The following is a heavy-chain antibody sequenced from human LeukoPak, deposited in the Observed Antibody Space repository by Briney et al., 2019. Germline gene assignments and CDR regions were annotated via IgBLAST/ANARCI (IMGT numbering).Heavy chain of an antibody. CDR1: GFTLSTYG. CDR3: AKDPHYYDSSY. Sequence: PGGSLRLSCAASGFTLSTYGMSWVRQAPGKGLEWVSAISGSGGSTYYADSVKGRFTISRDNSKNTLYLQMNSLRAEDTAVYYCAKDPHYYDSSYWGQGTLVTVSS. CDR2: ISGSGGST. J-gene: IGHJ4*02. V-gene: IGHV3-23*01. D-gene: IGHD3-22*01.